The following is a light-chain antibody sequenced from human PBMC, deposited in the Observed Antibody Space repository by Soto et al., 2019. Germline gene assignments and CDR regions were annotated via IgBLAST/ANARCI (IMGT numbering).Light chain of an antibody. V-gene: IGKV4-1*01. J-gene: IGKJ2*01. CDR1: QSVLYSSNNKNY. CDR3: QQYYSTPPYT. Sequence: DIVMTQSPDSLAVSLGERATINCKSSQSVLYSSNNKNYLAWYQKKAGQPPKLLIYWASTRESGVPDRFSGSGSGTDFTLTISSLQAADVAVYYCQQYYSTPPYTFGQGTKLEIK. CDR2: WAS.